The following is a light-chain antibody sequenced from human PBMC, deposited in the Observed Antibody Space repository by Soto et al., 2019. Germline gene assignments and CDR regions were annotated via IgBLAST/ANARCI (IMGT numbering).Light chain of an antibody. Sequence: EIVMTQSPATLSVSPGERATLSCRASQSFRGLLAWYQQKPGQAPRLLIYGASSRATGIPDRFSGSGSGTDFTLTISSLQSEDFAVYYCQQYNNWPRTFGQGTKVDIK. CDR3: QQYNNWPRT. CDR2: GAS. J-gene: IGKJ1*01. CDR1: QSFRGL. V-gene: IGKV3D-15*01.